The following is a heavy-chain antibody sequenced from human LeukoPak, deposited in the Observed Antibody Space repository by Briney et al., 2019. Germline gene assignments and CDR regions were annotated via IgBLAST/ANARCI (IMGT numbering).Heavy chain of an antibody. J-gene: IGHJ5*02. Sequence: TGGSLRLSCAASGFTFSNYAMSWARQAPGKGLEWVSSISDSSGTTSYADSVKGRFTISRDDSKNTLYLQLNSLRAEDTAVYYCARDPDAGYSSGWFLNWFDPWGQGTLVTVSS. V-gene: IGHV3-23*01. CDR1: GFTFSNYA. CDR3: ARDPDAGYSSGWFLNWFDP. CDR2: ISDSSGTT. D-gene: IGHD6-19*01.